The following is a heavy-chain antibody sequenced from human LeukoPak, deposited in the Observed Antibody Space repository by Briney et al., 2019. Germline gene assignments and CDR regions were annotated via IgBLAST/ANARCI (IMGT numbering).Heavy chain of an antibody. V-gene: IGHV1-2*02. D-gene: IGHD2-8*01. CDR3: AREPRTNTSPDAFDF. CDR1: GYTFTDYY. CDR2: IKSNSGGI. Sequence: ASVKVSCKTSGYTFTDYYLHWVRQAPGQGLEWMGWIKSNSGGIHYSQKFQDRVSITRDTSINTVYMELSSLTSGDTAIYYCAREPRTNTSPDAFDFWGQGTLVTVFS. J-gene: IGHJ3*01.